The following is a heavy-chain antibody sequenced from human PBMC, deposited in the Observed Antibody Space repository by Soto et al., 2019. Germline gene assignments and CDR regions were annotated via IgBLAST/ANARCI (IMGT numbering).Heavy chain of an antibody. D-gene: IGHD2-15*01. CDR1: GFTFTNYA. V-gene: IGHV3-30*18. CDR3: AKDERGGVAAPKYYFDY. J-gene: IGHJ4*02. Sequence: GGSLRLSCAVSGFTFTNYAMHWVRQAPGKGLEWVALISFDGVNKYYADSVKGRFTISRDTSKNTLTLQMNSLRAEDTSVYCCAKDERGGVAAPKYYFDYWGQGTLVTVSS. CDR2: ISFDGVNK.